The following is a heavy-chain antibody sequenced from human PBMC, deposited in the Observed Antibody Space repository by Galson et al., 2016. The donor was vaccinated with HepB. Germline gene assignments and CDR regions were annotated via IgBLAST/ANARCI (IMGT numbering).Heavy chain of an antibody. D-gene: IGHD4-17*01. Sequence: SLRLSCAASTFTFNCCGMHWVRQAPGKGLEWVAVIWPYASNEKYGDAVKGRFTISRDNSKNNLYLQMNNLRVEDTAVYYCAKEGHYGGHFYMDVWGEGTTVTVSS. CDR3: AKEGHYGGHFYMDV. CDR2: IWPYASNE. V-gene: IGHV3-33*06. CDR1: TFTFNCCG. J-gene: IGHJ6*03.